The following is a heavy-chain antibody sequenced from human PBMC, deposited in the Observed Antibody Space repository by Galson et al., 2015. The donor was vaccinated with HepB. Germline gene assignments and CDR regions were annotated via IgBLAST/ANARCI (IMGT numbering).Heavy chain of an antibody. CDR1: GFTFSSYS. D-gene: IGHD6-13*01. Sequence: SLRLSCAASGFTFSSYSMNWVRQAPGKGLEWVSYISSSSATIYYADSVKGRFTISRDNAKNSLYLQMNSLRDDDTAVYYCARDVDSSLTGYWGQGTLVTVSS. CDR2: ISSSSATI. CDR3: ARDVDSSLTGY. J-gene: IGHJ4*02. V-gene: IGHV3-48*02.